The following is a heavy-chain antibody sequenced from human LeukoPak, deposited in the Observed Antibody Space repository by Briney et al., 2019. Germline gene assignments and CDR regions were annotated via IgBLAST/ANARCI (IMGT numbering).Heavy chain of an antibody. CDR3: ARYLWFGGPAFAY. V-gene: IGHV1-8*01. D-gene: IGHD3-10*01. J-gene: IGHJ4*02. CDR1: GYTFTSYD. Sequence: ASVKVSRKASGYTFTSYDINWVRQATGQGLEWMGWMNPSSGNTGYARKFQGRVTMTRNTSISTAYMELSSLRSEDTAVYYCARYLWFGGPAFAYWGQGTLVTVSS. CDR2: MNPSSGNT.